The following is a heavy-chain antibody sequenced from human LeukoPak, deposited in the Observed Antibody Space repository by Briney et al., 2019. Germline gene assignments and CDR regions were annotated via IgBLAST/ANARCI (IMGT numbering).Heavy chain of an antibody. CDR3: ARVEYQLLFRWFDP. D-gene: IGHD2-2*01. J-gene: IGHJ5*02. Sequence: PSETLSLTCTVSGGSISSYYWSWIRQPPGKGLEWIGYIYYSGSTNYNPSLKSRVTISVDTSKNQFSLKLSSVTAADTAVYYCARVEYQLLFRWFDPWGQGTLVTVSS. CDR2: IYYSGST. CDR1: GGSISSYY. V-gene: IGHV4-59*01.